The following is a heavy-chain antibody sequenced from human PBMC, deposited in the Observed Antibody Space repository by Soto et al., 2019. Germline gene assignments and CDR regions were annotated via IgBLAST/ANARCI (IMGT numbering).Heavy chain of an antibody. D-gene: IGHD5-18*01. CDR2: IIPIFGTA. Sequence: QVQLVQSGAEVEKPGSSVKVSCKASGGTFSSYAISWVRQAPGQGLEWMGGIIPIFGTANYAQKFQGRVTITADESTSTAYMELSSLRSEDTAVYYCALVDTAMVYYYYYGMDVWGQGTTVTVSS. V-gene: IGHV1-69*01. CDR3: ALVDTAMVYYYYYGMDV. J-gene: IGHJ6*02. CDR1: GGTFSSYA.